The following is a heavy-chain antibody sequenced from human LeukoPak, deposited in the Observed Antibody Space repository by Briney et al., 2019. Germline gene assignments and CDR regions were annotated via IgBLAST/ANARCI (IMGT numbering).Heavy chain of an antibody. J-gene: IGHJ3*02. CDR1: GYTFTRYY. Sequence: GASVKVSCKASGYTFTRYYMYWVRQAPGQGLEWMGIINPSGGSTNYAQKFQGRVTMTRDTSTNTVYNELSRLRSYDPAVYYCARDQLRYSFDSSAYGDDPLDIWGQGTMVTVSS. CDR2: INPSGGST. V-gene: IGHV1-46*01. D-gene: IGHD3-22*01. CDR3: ARDQLRYSFDSSAYGDDPLDI.